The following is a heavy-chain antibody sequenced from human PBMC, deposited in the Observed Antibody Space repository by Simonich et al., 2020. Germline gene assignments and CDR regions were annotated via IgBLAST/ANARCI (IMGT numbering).Heavy chain of an antibody. CDR3: YSYNWNHFDY. Sequence: QVQLVQSGAEVKKPGASVKVSCKASGYTFTGYYMHWVRQAPGKGLEWMGWSNPNSGGTNHAQKFQGRVTMTRDTSISTAYMELSRLRSDDTAVYYCYSYNWNHFDYWGQGTLVTVSS. V-gene: IGHV1-2*02. J-gene: IGHJ4*02. D-gene: IGHD1-20*01. CDR1: GYTFTGYY. CDR2: SNPNSGGT.